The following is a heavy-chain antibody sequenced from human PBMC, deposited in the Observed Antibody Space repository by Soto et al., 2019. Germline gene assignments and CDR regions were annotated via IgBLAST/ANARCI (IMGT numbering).Heavy chain of an antibody. J-gene: IGHJ4*02. Sequence: ASVKVSCKASGYTFTGYYMHWVRQAPGQGLEWMGWINPNSGGTNYAQKFQGRVTMTGDTSISTAYMELSRLRSDDTAVYYCARYRHIAVSPGDYWGQGTLVTVSS. CDR3: ARYRHIAVSPGDY. CDR2: INPNSGGT. D-gene: IGHD6-19*01. CDR1: GYTFTGYY. V-gene: IGHV1-2*02.